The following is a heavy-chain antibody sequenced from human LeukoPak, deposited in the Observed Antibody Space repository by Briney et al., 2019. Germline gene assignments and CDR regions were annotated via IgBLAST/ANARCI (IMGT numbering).Heavy chain of an antibody. V-gene: IGHV3-23*01. CDR1: GFTFSSYA. J-gene: IGHJ6*03. CDR2: ISGSGGST. Sequence: GGSLRLSCAASGFTFSSYAMSWVRQAPGKGLEWVSAISGSGGSTYYADSVKGRFTISRDNSKNTLYLQMNSLRAEDTAVYYCARAIEQWLDGDYYYYYYMDVWGKGTMVTVSS. CDR3: ARAIEQWLDGDYYYYYYMDV. D-gene: IGHD6-19*01.